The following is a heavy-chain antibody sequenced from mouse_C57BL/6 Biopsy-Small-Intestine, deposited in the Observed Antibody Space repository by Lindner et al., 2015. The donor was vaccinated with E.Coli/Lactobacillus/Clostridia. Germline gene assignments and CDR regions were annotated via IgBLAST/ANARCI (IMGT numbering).Heavy chain of an antibody. CDR3: ARDPHCSGTNCHINPSLYYFDY. D-gene: IGHD1-3*01. CDR2: MRTYDGVT. V-gene: IGHV14-2*02. J-gene: IGHJ2*01. Sequence: SVKVSCKASGYNYMSYGITWVRQAPGQGLEWMGWMRTYDGVTNIPQGIRGRVTMTTDTSTTTAYMELRSLGPDDTAVYYCARDPHCSGTNCHINPSLYYFDYWGQGTPVTVSS. CDR1: GYNYMSYG.